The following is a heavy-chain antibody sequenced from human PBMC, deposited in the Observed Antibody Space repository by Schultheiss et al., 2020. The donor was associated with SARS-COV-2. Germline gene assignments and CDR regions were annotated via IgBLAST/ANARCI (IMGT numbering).Heavy chain of an antibody. V-gene: IGHV4-59*12. CDR2: IYYSGST. D-gene: IGHD3-3*01. CDR3: ARGENYDFWSGYSKNWFDP. J-gene: IGHJ5*02. Sequence: SETLSLTCTVSGGSISSYYWSWIRQHPGKGLEWIGYIYYSGSTNYNPSLKSRVTMSVDTSKNQFSLKLSSVTAADTAVYYCARGENYDFWSGYSKNWFDPWGQGTLVTVSS. CDR1: GGSISSYY.